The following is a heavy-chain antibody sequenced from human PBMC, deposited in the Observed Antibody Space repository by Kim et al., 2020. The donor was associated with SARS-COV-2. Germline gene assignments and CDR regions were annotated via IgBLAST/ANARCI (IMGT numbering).Heavy chain of an antibody. D-gene: IGHD3-9*01. CDR3: ARDDGFRDGIQYSPLYY. Sequence: SETLSLTCTVSGGSISSYYWSWIRQPPGKGLEWIGYIYYSGSTNYNPSLESRVTISVDTSKNQFSLKLSSVTAADTAVYYCARDDGFRDGIQYSPLYYWGQGTLVTVSS. J-gene: IGHJ4*02. CDR1: GGSISSYY. CDR2: IYYSGST. V-gene: IGHV4-59*01.